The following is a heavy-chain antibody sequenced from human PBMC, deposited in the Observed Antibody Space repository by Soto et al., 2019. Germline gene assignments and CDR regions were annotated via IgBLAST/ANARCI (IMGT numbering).Heavy chain of an antibody. Sequence: QVQLVQSGAEVKKPGSSVKVSCTASGVTFSNYAISWVRQAPGQGLEWMGGIIPILGTANYAQKFRGRVTMVADEATSTAYRELSSLRSEDTAVYYCARPAMVRGRGLGYYGMDVWGQGTTVTVSS. V-gene: IGHV1-69*11. CDR2: IIPILGTA. CDR1: GVTFSNYA. J-gene: IGHJ6*02. D-gene: IGHD3-10*01. CDR3: ARPAMVRGRGLGYYGMDV.